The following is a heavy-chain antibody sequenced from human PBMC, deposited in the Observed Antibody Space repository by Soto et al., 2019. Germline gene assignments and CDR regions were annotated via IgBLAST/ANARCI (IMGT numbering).Heavy chain of an antibody. V-gene: IGHV3-30*18. CDR2: ISYDDRNK. D-gene: IGHD2-2*01. Sequence: QVQLVESGGGVVQPGRSLRLSCAASGFTFSSYGMHWVRQAPGKGLEWVAVISYDDRNKYYADSVKGRFTISRDNSKNTLYLQMNSLRAEDTAVYYCENLGGGYCTSTDCPDYWGQGTLVTVSS. J-gene: IGHJ4*02. CDR3: ENLGGGYCTSTDCPDY. CDR1: GFTFSSYG.